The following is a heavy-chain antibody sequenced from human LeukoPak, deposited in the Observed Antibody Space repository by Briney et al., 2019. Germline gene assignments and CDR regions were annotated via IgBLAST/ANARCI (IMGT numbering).Heavy chain of an antibody. Sequence: ASVKVSCKASGYTFTSYAMHWVRQAPGQRLEWMGWINAGNGNTKYSQKFQGRVTITRDTSASTAYVELSSLRSEDTAVYYCARVRRRDYYDLGEYFQHWGQGTLVTVSS. CDR2: INAGNGNT. CDR3: ARVRRRDYYDLGEYFQH. D-gene: IGHD3-22*01. CDR1: GYTFTSYA. J-gene: IGHJ1*01. V-gene: IGHV1-3*01.